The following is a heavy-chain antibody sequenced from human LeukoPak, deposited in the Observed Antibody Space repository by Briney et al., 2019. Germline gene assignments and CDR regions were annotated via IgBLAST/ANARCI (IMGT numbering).Heavy chain of an antibody. V-gene: IGHV4-34*01. Sequence: SETLSLTCAVYGGSSSGYYWSWIRQPPGKGLEWIGEINHSGSTNYNPSLKSRVTISVDTSKNQFSLKLSSVTAADTAVYYCARGASITMVRGVMLFDYWGQGTLVTVSS. D-gene: IGHD3-10*01. CDR2: INHSGST. CDR3: ARGASITMVRGVMLFDY. J-gene: IGHJ4*02. CDR1: GGSSSGYY.